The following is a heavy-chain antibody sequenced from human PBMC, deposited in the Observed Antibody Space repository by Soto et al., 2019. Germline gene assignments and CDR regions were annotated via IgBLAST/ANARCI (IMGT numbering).Heavy chain of an antibody. CDR3: ARDAGVRGAIIDYLDS. D-gene: IGHD3-10*01. V-gene: IGHV3-33*01. CDR1: GFAFSDHG. J-gene: IGHJ4*02. Sequence: QVNLVESGGGVVRPGTSLRLSCGASGFAFSDHGMHWVRQAPDRGLERVGIIWNDGDNKFYGDSVKGRFTISRDNSKNTLYLHMTGLTTDDTAIYFCARDAGVRGAIIDYLDSWGQGTLVTVSS. CDR2: IWNDGDNK.